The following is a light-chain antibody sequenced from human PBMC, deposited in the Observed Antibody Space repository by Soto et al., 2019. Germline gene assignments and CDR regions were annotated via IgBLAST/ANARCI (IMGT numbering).Light chain of an antibody. CDR2: GAS. J-gene: IGKJ1*01. CDR1: QSLSRSY. Sequence: DIVFTQSPCTLYLSPGKRATLSCTASQSLSRSYLAWYLQKRRQAPTLLIFGASSRATGVPDRFSGSGAGANFTTTISRLEAEEYVVYYCQQYGSSSTWTFGQGTKVDI. CDR3: QQYGSSSTWT. V-gene: IGKV3-20*01.